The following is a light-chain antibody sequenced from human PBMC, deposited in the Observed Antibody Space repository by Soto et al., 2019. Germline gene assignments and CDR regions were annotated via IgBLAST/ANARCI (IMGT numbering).Light chain of an antibody. CDR3: QSHDTSVSGYV. J-gene: IGLJ1*01. CDR2: GNT. V-gene: IGLV1-40*01. Sequence: QSVLTQPPSVSGAPGQRVTISCTGSSSNIGAGYDVHWYQQLPGTAPKLLIYGNTNRPSGVPDLFSGSKSGTSASLATTGLQAEDEADYYCQSHDTSVSGYVFGTGTKLTVL. CDR1: SSNIGAGYD.